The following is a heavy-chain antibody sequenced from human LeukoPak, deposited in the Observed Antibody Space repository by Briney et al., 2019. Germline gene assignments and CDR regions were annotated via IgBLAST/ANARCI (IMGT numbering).Heavy chain of an antibody. J-gene: IGHJ6*03. CDR1: GYSFTSYW. D-gene: IGHD3-3*01. CDR2: IYPGDSDT. Sequence: PGESLKISCKGSGYSFTSYWIGWVRQMPGKGLEWMGIIYPGDSDTRYSPSFQGQVTISADKSISTAYLQWSSLKASDTAMYYCATNGVRNYYYMDVWGKGATVTVSS. V-gene: IGHV5-51*01. CDR3: ATNGVRNYYYMDV.